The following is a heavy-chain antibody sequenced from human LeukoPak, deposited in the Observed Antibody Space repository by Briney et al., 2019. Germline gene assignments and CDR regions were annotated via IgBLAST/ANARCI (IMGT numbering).Heavy chain of an antibody. V-gene: IGHV1-2*02. Sequence: ATVKVSCKASGDTFTGYYMHWVRQAPGQGLEWMGWINPNTGETNSAQKFQGRVTMTRDTTINTAYMELTRLTSDDTAVYYCASYPRYSSTPPFDYWGQGTLVTVSS. J-gene: IGHJ4*02. CDR1: GDTFTGYY. D-gene: IGHD2-2*01. CDR3: ASYPRYSSTPPFDY. CDR2: INPNTGET.